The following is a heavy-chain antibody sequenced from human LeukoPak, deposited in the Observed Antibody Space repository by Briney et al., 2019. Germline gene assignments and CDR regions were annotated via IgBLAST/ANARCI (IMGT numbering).Heavy chain of an antibody. CDR1: GFTFSSYA. CDR2: LSGSGDST. CDR3: ATEARQVSGIVSARDY. D-gene: IGHD6-13*01. Sequence: GGSLRLSCAASGFTFSSYAMSWVRQAPGKGLEWGSALSGSGDSTYYADPVKGRFTISRDNSKNMLYLQMSSLRAEETAVYYCATEARQVSGIVSARDYWGQGTLVTVSS. J-gene: IGHJ4*02. V-gene: IGHV3-23*01.